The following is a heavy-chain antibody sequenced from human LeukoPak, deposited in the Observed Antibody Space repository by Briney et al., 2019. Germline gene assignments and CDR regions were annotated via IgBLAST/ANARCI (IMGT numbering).Heavy chain of an antibody. V-gene: IGHV3-64*01. J-gene: IGHJ4*02. CDR3: ARDYYDSSGYYPSPLDY. Sequence: PGRSLRLSCSASGFTFSSYAMHWVRQAPGKGLEYVSAISSNGGSTYYANSVKGRFTISRDNSKNTLYLQMGGLRAEDMAVYYCARDYYDSSGYYPSPLDYWGQGTLVTVSS. CDR2: ISSNGGST. CDR1: GFTFSSYA. D-gene: IGHD3-22*01.